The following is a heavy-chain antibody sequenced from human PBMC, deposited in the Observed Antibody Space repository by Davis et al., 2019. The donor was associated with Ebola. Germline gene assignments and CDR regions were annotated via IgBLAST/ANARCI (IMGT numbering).Heavy chain of an antibody. Sequence: ASVKVSCKASGYTFTSYDINWVRQATGQGLEWMGWMNPNSGNTNYAQKLQGRVTMTTDTSTSTAYMELRSLRSDDTAVYYCARGEGSWSNFQHWGQGTLVTVSS. CDR3: ARGEGSWSNFQH. J-gene: IGHJ1*01. D-gene: IGHD6-13*01. CDR2: MNPNSGNT. V-gene: IGHV1-8*01. CDR1: GYTFTSYD.